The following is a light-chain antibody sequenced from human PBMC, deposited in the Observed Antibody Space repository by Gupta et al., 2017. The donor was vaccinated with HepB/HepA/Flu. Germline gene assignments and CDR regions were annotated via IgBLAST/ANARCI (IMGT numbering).Light chain of an antibody. CDR1: RSINSNF. Sequence: EIVLTQSPGTLSLSPGERATLSCRASRSINSNFLAWYQQKPGQAPSLLIYGVSTRATGIPDRFSGSRSGTDFTLIISRLEPEDFAVYYCQQYGSPPRTFGQGTKVEIK. J-gene: IGKJ1*01. V-gene: IGKV3-20*01. CDR3: QQYGSPPRT. CDR2: GVS.